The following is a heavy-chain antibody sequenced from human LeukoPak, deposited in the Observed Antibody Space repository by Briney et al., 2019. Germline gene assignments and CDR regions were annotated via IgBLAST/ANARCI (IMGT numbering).Heavy chain of an antibody. Sequence: SETLSLTCTVSGGSISSGSYYWSWIRQPAGKGLEWIGRIYTSGSTNYSPSLKSRVTISVDTSKNQFSLKLSSVTAADTAVYYCASGWELLNFDYWGQGTLVTVSS. CDR3: ASGWELLNFDY. CDR2: IYTSGST. CDR1: GGSISSGSYY. D-gene: IGHD1-26*01. V-gene: IGHV4-61*02. J-gene: IGHJ4*02.